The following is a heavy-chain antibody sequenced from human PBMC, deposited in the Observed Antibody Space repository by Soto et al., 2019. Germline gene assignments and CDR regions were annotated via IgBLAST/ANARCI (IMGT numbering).Heavy chain of an antibody. J-gene: IGHJ4*02. V-gene: IGHV3-30*18. D-gene: IGHD2-15*01. Sequence: QVQLVESGGGVVQPGRSLRVSCAASGFTFSSYGMNWVRQAPGKGLEWVAIISYDGSDKYYADSVKGRFTISRDNSKNTLYLQMNSMRGEDTAVYYCAKNPDSYAWCLEDYCDYWGQGTLGTV. CDR3: AKNPDSYAWCLEDYCDY. CDR1: GFTFSSYG. CDR2: ISYDGSDK.